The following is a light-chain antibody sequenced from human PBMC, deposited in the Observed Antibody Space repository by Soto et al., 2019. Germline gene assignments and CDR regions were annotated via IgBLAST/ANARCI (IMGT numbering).Light chain of an antibody. CDR1: QSISSW. Sequence: DIQMTQSPSTLSASVGDRVTITCRASQSISSWLAWYQQKPGKAPKLLIYDASSLESGVPSRFSGSGSGTDFTLTIRGLKPEDFAVYYCQQYRMSPNTFGQGTRLEIK. V-gene: IGKV1-5*01. J-gene: IGKJ5*01. CDR3: QQYRMSPNT. CDR2: DAS.